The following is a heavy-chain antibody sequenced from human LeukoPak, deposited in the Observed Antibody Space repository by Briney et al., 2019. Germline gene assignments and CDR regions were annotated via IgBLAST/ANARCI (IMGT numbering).Heavy chain of an antibody. CDR2: IKQDGSEK. CDR3: AQGWELLGVGFDY. D-gene: IGHD1-26*01. Sequence: PGGSLRLSCAASGFTFTTYWMGWVRQAPGKGLEWVANIKQDGSEKYYVDSVKGRFTISRDNAKNSLYLQMNSLRAEDTAVYYCAQGWELLGVGFDYWGQGTLVTVSS. CDR1: GFTFTTYW. J-gene: IGHJ4*02. V-gene: IGHV3-7*03.